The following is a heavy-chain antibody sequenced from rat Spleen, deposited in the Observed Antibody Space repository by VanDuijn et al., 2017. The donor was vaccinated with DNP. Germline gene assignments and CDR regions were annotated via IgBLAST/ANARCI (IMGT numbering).Heavy chain of an antibody. D-gene: IGHD4-3*01. CDR1: GFSFSDFY. Sequence: EVQLVESGGGLVQPGRSLKLSCAASGFSFSDFYVAWVRQAPTKGLEWVAYIRYDGGTTVYGDSVKGRFTISRDNAKSTLYLQMNSLRSEDMATYYCVRWNSGHFDYWGQGVMVTVSS. V-gene: IGHV5-22*01. CDR2: IRYDGGTT. J-gene: IGHJ2*01. CDR3: VRWNSGHFDY.